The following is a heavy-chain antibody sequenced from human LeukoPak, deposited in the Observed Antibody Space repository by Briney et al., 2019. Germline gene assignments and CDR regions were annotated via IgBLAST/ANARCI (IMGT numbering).Heavy chain of an antibody. CDR2: ITGSGGSP. V-gene: IGHV3-23*01. J-gene: IGHJ4*02. Sequence: GGSLRLSCAASGFTFSSYAMSWVRQTPGKGLEWVSGITGSGGSPYYADSVKGRFTVSRDNSKSTLYLQMNSLRAEDTAVYYCAKDLSSPGYFFDYWGQGTLVSVSS. D-gene: IGHD6-6*01. CDR3: AKDLSSPGYFFDY. CDR1: GFTFSSYA.